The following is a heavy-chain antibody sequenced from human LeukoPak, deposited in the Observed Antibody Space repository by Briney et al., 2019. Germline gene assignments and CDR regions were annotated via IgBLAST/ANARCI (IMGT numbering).Heavy chain of an antibody. V-gene: IGHV3-23*01. Sequence: GGSLRLSCAASGFTFSSYAMSWVCQAPGKGPEWVSAISGSGGSTYYADSVKGRFTISRDNSKNTLYLQMNSLRAEDTAVYYCAKSVMITFGGVIGAFDIWGQGTMVTVSS. CDR3: AKSVMITFGGVIGAFDI. D-gene: IGHD3-16*02. CDR1: GFTFSSYA. CDR2: ISGSGGST. J-gene: IGHJ3*02.